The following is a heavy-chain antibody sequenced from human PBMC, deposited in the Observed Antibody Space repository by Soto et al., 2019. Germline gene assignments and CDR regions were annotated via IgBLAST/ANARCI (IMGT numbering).Heavy chain of an antibody. CDR3: ARYGAWGDFDN. V-gene: IGHV4-61*08. J-gene: IGHJ4*02. Sequence: QVQLQESGPGLVKPSETLSLTSNVYAGSVNSGGYYWSWIRQTTGKALESTGYISFSGDTSYNASLKSRLALSLDTSTNRFSLKLSSVTAADMAIYCCARYGAWGDFDNWGQGTVVTVHS. CDR1: AGSVNSGGYY. CDR2: ISFSGDT. D-gene: IGHD2-8*01.